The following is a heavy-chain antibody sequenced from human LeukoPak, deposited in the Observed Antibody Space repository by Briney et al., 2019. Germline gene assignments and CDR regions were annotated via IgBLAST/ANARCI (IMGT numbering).Heavy chain of an antibody. CDR1: GGSFSGYY. Sequence: SETLSLTCAVYGGSFSGYYWSWIRQPPGKGLEWIGEINHSGSTNYNPSLKSRVTISVDTSKNQFSLKLSSVTAADTAVYYCARDKGHCSSTSCYRQYYFDYWGQGTLVTVSS. D-gene: IGHD2-2*01. CDR3: ARDKGHCSSTSCYRQYYFDY. CDR2: INHSGST. V-gene: IGHV4-34*01. J-gene: IGHJ4*02.